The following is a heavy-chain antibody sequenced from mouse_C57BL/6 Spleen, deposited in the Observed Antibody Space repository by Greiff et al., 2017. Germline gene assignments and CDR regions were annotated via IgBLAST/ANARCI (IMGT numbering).Heavy chain of an antibody. CDR1: GYTFTSYD. V-gene: IGHV1-85*01. CDR2: IYPRDGST. J-gene: IGHJ4*01. D-gene: IGHD1-1*01. CDR3: ARGLYGSSYGYAMDY. Sequence: VNLVESGPELVKPGASVKLSCKASGYTFTSYDINWVKQRPGQGLEWIGWIYPRDGSTKYNEKFKGKATLTVDTSSSTAYMELHSLTSEDSAVYFCARGLYGSSYGYAMDYWGQGTSVTVSS.